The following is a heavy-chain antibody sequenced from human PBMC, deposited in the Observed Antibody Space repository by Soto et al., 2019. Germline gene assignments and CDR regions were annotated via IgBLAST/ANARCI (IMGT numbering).Heavy chain of an antibody. D-gene: IGHD4-4*01. CDR2: IYYSGST. Sequence: LSLTCTVSGGSISSGGYYWSWIRQHPGKGLEWIGYIYYSGSTYYNPSLKSRVTISVDTSKNQFSLKLSSVTAADTAVYYCARGGCSNYVGSDYWGQGTLVTVSS. V-gene: IGHV4-31*03. CDR1: GGSISSGGYY. CDR3: ARGGCSNYVGSDY. J-gene: IGHJ4*02.